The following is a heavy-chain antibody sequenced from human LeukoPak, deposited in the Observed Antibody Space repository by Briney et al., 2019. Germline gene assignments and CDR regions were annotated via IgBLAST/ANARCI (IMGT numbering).Heavy chain of an antibody. CDR2: IYHSGST. V-gene: IGHV4-38-2*01. CDR3: ASVSYCDFWSGYYFFDY. J-gene: IGHJ4*02. Sequence: PSETLSLTCAVSGYSISSGYYWGWIRQPPGKGLEWIGSIYHSGSTYYNPSLKSRVTISVDTSKNQFSPKLSSVTAADTAVYYCASVSYCDFWSGYYFFDYWGQGTLVTVSS. CDR1: GYSISSGYY. D-gene: IGHD3-3*01.